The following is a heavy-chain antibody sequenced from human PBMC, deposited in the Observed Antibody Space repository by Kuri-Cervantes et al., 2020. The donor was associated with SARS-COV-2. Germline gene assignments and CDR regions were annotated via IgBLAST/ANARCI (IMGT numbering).Heavy chain of an antibody. V-gene: IGHV3-20*04. CDR2: INWNGGST. Sequence: GESLKISCAASGSTFDDYGMSWVRQAPGKGLEWVSGINWNGGSTGYADSVKGRFTISRDNAKNSLYLQMNSLKTEDTAVYYCTTLIDYWGQGALVTVSS. CDR3: TTLIDY. CDR1: GSTFDDYG. J-gene: IGHJ4*02.